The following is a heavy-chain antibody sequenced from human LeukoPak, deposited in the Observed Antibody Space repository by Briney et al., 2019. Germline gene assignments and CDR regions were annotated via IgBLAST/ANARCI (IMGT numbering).Heavy chain of an antibody. V-gene: IGHV1-2*02. CDR1: GYPFTGYY. J-gene: IGHJ5*02. CDR3: ARDRSEVPAAMYWFDP. CDR2: INPNSGGT. D-gene: IGHD2-2*01. Sequence: ASEPVSCKASGYPFTGYYMHWVRQVHAQGREWMGWINPNSGGTNYAQKFQGRVTMTRDTSISTAYMELSRLRSDDTAVYYCARDRSEVPAAMYWFDPWGQGTLVTVSS.